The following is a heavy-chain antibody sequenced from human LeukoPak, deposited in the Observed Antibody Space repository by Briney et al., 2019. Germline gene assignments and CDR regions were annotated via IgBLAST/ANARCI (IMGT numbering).Heavy chain of an antibody. D-gene: IGHD3-3*01. CDR1: GFTFSSYG. CDR2: IRYDGSNE. V-gene: IGHV3-30*02. J-gene: IGHJ6*03. CDR3: AKDLDFGVVIIHYYMDV. Sequence: GGSLRLSCAASGFTFSSYGMHWVRQAPGKGLEWVAFIRYDGSNEYYADSVKGRFTISRDNSKNTLYLQMNSLRAEDTAVYYCAKDLDFGVVIIHYYMDVWGKGTTVTVSS.